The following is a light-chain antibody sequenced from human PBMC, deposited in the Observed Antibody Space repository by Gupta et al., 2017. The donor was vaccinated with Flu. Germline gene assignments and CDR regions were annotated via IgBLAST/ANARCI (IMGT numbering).Light chain of an antibody. CDR2: AAA. CDR1: QRISNY. CDR3: QQSYNPPWT. J-gene: IGKJ1*01. Sequence: DIQMTQSPSSLSASVGDRVTITCRASQRISNYLNWFQQKPGKAPNLLIFAAARLQSGVPSRLGGSGSGTDFTLTINSRKHEDFATYYGQQSYNPPWTLAKGTKVEIK. V-gene: IGKV1-39*01.